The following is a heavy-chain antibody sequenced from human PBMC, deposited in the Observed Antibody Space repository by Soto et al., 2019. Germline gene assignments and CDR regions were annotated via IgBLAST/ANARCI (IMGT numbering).Heavy chain of an antibody. V-gene: IGHV1-3*04. D-gene: IGHD2-21*01. Sequence: QVQLVQSGAEVKKPGASVKVSCKTSGYTFTTYAMHWVRQAPGQRLEWMGWINIGNGDTKFSQKFQGRVTFTRDTSASPAYMELSSLRSEDKAVYYCARNVVGTYHFDYWGQGTLVTVAS. J-gene: IGHJ4*02. CDR1: GYTFTTYA. CDR3: ARNVVGTYHFDY. CDR2: INIGNGDT.